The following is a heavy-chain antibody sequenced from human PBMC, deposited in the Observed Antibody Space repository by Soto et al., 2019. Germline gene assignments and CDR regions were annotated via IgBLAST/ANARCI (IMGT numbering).Heavy chain of an antibody. V-gene: IGHV4-39*01. CDR1: GGSIGTSAYY. CDR3: SRRAPEGFDP. CDR2: INHSGNT. Sequence: SETLSLTCAVSGGSIGTSAYYWGWIRQAPGKGLEWIGSINHSGNTYLSPSLKDRVTMSVDTSKNSFSLKLRSATTADTGLYYCSRRAPEGFDPWGQGTLVTVSS. J-gene: IGHJ5*02.